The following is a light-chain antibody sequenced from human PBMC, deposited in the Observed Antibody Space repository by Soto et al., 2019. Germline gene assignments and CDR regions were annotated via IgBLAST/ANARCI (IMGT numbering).Light chain of an antibody. V-gene: IGKV3-15*01. CDR1: QSIGTN. J-gene: IGKJ4*02. Sequence: DIVLTQSPSSLSVSPGERATISCRASQSIGTNLAWYQQKPGQAPRSLIYGASTRDRGIPARFSGSGSGTEFTLTVSSLQSEDFAVYYCQQHNSWPRTFGEGTKVDI. CDR2: GAS. CDR3: QQHNSWPRT.